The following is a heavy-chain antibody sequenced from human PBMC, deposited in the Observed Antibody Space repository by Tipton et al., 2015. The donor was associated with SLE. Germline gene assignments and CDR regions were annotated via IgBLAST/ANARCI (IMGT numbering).Heavy chain of an antibody. D-gene: IGHD1-1*01. Sequence: LRLSCTVSGGAISSYYWSWVRQPPGKGLEWMGYIYYGGHTKYNPSHMSRAAISVDTSKDQFYLNLTSVTAADTAMYYCARSTTLQGRMAVWGQGTTVTVSS. J-gene: IGHJ6*02. CDR3: ARSTTLQGRMAV. CDR2: IYYGGHT. V-gene: IGHV4-59*08. CDR1: GGAISSYY.